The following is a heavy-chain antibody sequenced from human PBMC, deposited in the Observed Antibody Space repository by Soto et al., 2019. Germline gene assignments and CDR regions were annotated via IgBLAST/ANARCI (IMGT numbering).Heavy chain of an antibody. D-gene: IGHD6-19*01. CDR1: GGSISSYY. V-gene: IGHV4-59*08. J-gene: IGHJ4*02. CDR2: IYYSGST. CDR3: ASLGSGPGDY. Sequence: SETLSLTCTVSGGSISSYYWSWIRQPPGKGLEWIGYIYYSGSTNYNPSLKSRVTISVDTSKNQFSLKLSSVTAADTAVYYCASLGSGPGDYWGQGTLVTVSS.